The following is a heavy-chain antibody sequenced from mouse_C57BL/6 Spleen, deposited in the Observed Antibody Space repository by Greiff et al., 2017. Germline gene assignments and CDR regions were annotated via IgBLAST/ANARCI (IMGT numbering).Heavy chain of an antibody. CDR2: INPNNGGT. J-gene: IGHJ4*01. D-gene: IGHD2-3*01. Sequence: EVQLQQSGPELVKPGASVKISCKASGYTFTDYYMNWVKQSHGKSLEWIGDINPNNGGTSYNQKFKGKATLTVDKSSSTAYMELRSLTSEDSAVYYCATYDGYYVNYAMDYWGQGTSVTVSS. CDR3: ATYDGYYVNYAMDY. CDR1: GYTFTDYY. V-gene: IGHV1-26*01.